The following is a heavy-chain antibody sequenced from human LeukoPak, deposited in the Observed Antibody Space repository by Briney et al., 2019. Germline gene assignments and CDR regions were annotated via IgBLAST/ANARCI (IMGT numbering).Heavy chain of an antibody. D-gene: IGHD3-22*01. CDR3: ARNNYYYDSSGYSLDY. Sequence: LRLSCAASGFTFSSSAMSWIRQHPGKGLEWIGYIYYSGSTYYNPSLKSRVTISVDTSKNQFSLKLSSVTAADTAVYYCARNNYYYDSSGYSLDYWGQGTLVTVSS. J-gene: IGHJ4*02. V-gene: IGHV4-31*02. CDR1: GFTFSSSA. CDR2: IYYSGST.